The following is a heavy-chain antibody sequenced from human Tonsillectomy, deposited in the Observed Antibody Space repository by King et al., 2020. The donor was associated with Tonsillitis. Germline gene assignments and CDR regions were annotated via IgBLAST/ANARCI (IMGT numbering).Heavy chain of an antibody. J-gene: IGHJ4*02. V-gene: IGHV4-59*01. CDR1: GASITSYY. Sequence: QLQESGPGLVRPSETLSLTCTVSGASITSYYWTWIRQPPGKALEWIGHIYFDGSTKYNPTLKSRVTISVDTSKNQFSLRLSSVTAADTAVYYCARGSDSSSWFFDYWGQGTLATVSS. CDR3: ARGSDSSSWFFDY. CDR2: IYFDGST. D-gene: IGHD6-13*01.